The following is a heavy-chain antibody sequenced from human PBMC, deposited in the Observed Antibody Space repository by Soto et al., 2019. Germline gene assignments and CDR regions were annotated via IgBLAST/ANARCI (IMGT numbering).Heavy chain of an antibody. V-gene: IGHV3-23*01. CDR3: AKGPDGSGYYHNWFDS. Sequence: EVHLLESGGALVQPGGSLTLSCAASGFSFSDYAMSWVRQVRGKGLEWVSSISRTGDSAYYADSVKGRFAISRDRSKNRLSLQMNSLRVEDTAVYYCAKGPDGSGYYHNWFDSWGQGTLITVSS. J-gene: IGHJ5*01. D-gene: IGHD3-22*01. CDR1: GFSFSDYA. CDR2: ISRTGDSA.